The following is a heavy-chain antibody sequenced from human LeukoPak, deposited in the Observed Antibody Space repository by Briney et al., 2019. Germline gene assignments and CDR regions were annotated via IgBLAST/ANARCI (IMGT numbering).Heavy chain of an antibody. CDR3: AREMATYFDY. CDR2: IYYSGST. J-gene: IGHJ4*02. Sequence: SQTLSLTCTVSGGSISSGGYYWSWLRQHPGKGLEWIGYIYYSGSTYYNPSLKSRVTISVDTSKNQFSLKLSSVTAADTAVYYCAREMATYFDYWGQGTLVTVSS. V-gene: IGHV4-31*03. CDR1: GGSISSGGYY. D-gene: IGHD5-24*01.